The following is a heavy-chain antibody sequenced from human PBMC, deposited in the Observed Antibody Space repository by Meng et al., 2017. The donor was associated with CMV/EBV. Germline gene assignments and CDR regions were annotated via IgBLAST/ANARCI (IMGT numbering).Heavy chain of an antibody. CDR2: SDGATTI. D-gene: IGHD3-22*01. J-gene: IGHJ6*02. Sequence: GESLKISCAASGFTFSSYEMNWVRQAPGKGLEWVSYSDGATTIYYADSVKGRFTISRDNAKNSLYLQMNSLRAEDTAVYYCAGKGSGYYYYYYAMDVWGQGTTVTVSS. CDR3: AGKGSGYYYYYYAMDV. CDR1: GFTFSSYE. V-gene: IGHV3-48*03.